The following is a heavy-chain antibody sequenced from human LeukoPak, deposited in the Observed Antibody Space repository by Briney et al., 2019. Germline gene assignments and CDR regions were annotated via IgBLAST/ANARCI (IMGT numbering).Heavy chain of an antibody. Sequence: ASVKVSCKASGGTFSSYAISWVRQAPGQGLEWMGGIIPIFGTANYAQKFQGRVTITADESTSTAYMELSSLRSEDTAVYYCARDVDYYYGSGSYNAFDICGQGTMVTVSS. V-gene: IGHV1-69*13. CDR1: GGTFSSYA. J-gene: IGHJ3*02. CDR2: IIPIFGTA. CDR3: ARDVDYYYGSGSYNAFDI. D-gene: IGHD3-10*01.